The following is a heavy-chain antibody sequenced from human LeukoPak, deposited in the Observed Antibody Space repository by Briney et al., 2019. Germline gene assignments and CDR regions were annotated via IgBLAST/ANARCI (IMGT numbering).Heavy chain of an antibody. Sequence: GGSLRLSCAASGFTFSSYAMHWVRQAPGKGLEWVAVISYDGSNKYYADSVKGRFTISRDNSKNTLYLQMNSLRAEDTAVYYCARAHYGDYGLDYWGQGTLVTVSS. CDR1: GFTFSSYA. J-gene: IGHJ4*02. CDR2: ISYDGSNK. CDR3: ARAHYGDYGLDY. D-gene: IGHD4-17*01. V-gene: IGHV3-30-3*01.